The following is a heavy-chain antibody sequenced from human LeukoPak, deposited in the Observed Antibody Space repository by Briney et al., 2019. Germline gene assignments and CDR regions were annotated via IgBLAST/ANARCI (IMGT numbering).Heavy chain of an antibody. CDR1: GYSISSGYY. D-gene: IGHD3-22*01. CDR3: ARDPPYYYDSSGEKAFDI. V-gene: IGHV4-38-2*02. J-gene: IGHJ3*02. Sequence: PSETLSLTCTVSGYSISSGYYWGWIRQPPGKGLEWIGRIYYSGSTYYNPSLKSRVTISVDTSKNQFSLKLSSVTAADTAVYYCARDPPYYYDSSGEKAFDIWGQGTMVTVSS. CDR2: IYYSGST.